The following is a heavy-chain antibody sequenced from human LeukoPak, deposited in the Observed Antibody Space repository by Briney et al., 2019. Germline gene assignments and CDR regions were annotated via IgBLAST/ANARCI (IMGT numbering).Heavy chain of an antibody. Sequence: ASVKVSRKASGYAFTSYGISWVRQAPGQGLEWMGWISAYNGNTNYAQKLQGRVTMTTDTSTSTAYMELRSLRSDDTAVYYCARAYDILSWFDPWGQGTLVTVSS. D-gene: IGHD3-9*01. CDR1: GYAFTSYG. V-gene: IGHV1-18*01. J-gene: IGHJ5*02. CDR2: ISAYNGNT. CDR3: ARAYDILSWFDP.